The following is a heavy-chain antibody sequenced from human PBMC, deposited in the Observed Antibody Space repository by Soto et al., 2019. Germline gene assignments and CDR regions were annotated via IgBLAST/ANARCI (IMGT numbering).Heavy chain of an antibody. D-gene: IGHD3-22*01. CDR2: IIPIFGTA. V-gene: IGHV1-69*01. CDR3: AREHASSGYEVLDAFDI. Sequence: QVQLVQSGAEVKKPGSSVKVSCKASGGTFSSYAISWVRQAPGQGLEWMGGIIPIFGTANYAQTFQGRVTITADESTSTAYRELSSLRSEDTAVYYCAREHASSGYEVLDAFDIWGQETMVTDSS. CDR1: GGTFSSYA. J-gene: IGHJ3*02.